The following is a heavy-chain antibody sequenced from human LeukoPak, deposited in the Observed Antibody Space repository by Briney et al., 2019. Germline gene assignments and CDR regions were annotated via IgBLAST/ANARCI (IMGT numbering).Heavy chain of an antibody. D-gene: IGHD1-14*01. CDR3: AKVSGGGLYYDGMDV. CDR1: GFTFSSYS. CDR2: ISGSGGTT. J-gene: IGHJ6*02. Sequence: GGSLRFSFAASGFTFSSYSMNWVRQAPGKGLEWVSGISGSGGTTYYADSVKGRFTISRDSSKNTLYLQMNSLRAEDTAVYYCAKVSGGGLYYDGMDVWGQGTTVTVSS. V-gene: IGHV3-23*01.